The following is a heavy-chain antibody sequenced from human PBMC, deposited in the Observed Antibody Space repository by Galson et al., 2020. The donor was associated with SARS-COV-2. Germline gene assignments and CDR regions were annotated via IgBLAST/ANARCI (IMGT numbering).Heavy chain of an antibody. CDR2: INPNSGDT. CDR3: TRGRNSRPCDHVDP. D-gene: IGHD3-10*01. V-gene: IGHV1-2*06. J-gene: IGHJ5*02. Sequence: ASVKVSCKASGYTFSGHYMHWVRLAPGQGLEWMGRINPNSGDTDVAQKFQGRVTMTTDTSPTTAYMELSRLTSDDTAVYYCTRGRNSRPCDHVDPWGQGTLVTVSS. CDR1: GYTFSGHY.